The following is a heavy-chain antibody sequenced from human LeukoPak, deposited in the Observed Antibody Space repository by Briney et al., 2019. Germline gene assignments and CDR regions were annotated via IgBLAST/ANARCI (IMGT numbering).Heavy chain of an antibody. D-gene: IGHD3-10*01. CDR3: ARGEFGESEDY. V-gene: IGHV3-74*01. CDR1: GFTFSSYW. CDR2: INSDGSST. J-gene: IGHJ4*02. Sequence: SGGSLRLSCAASGFTFSSYWMHWVRQAPGKGLVWVSRINSDGSSTNYADSVKGRFTISRDNAKNSLYLQMNSLRAEDTAVYYCARGEFGESEDYWGQGTLVTVSS.